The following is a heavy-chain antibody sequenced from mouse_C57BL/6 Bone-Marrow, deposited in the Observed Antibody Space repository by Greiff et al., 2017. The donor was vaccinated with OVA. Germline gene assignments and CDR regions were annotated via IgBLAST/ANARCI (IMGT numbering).Heavy chain of an antibody. CDR3: ARGDYGSSYWYFDV. D-gene: IGHD1-1*01. CDR2: INPYNGGT. CDR1: GYTFTDYY. J-gene: IGHJ1*03. V-gene: IGHV1-19*01. Sequence: VQLQQSGPVLVKPGASVKMSCKASGYTFTDYYMNWVKQSHGKSLEWIGVINPYNGGTSYNQKFKGKATLTVDKSSSTAYMELNSLTSEDSAVYYCARGDYGSSYWYFDVWGTGTTVTVSS.